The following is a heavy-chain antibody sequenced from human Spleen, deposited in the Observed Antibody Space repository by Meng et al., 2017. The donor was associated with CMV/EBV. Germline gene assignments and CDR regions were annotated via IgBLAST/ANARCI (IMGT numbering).Heavy chain of an antibody. J-gene: IGHJ4*02. CDR3: AKLVGSTNYLDY. Sequence: GESLKISCAASGFTFSSYSMNWVRQAPGKGLEWVSSISSSSTYIYYADSVKGRFTVSRDNAKKSLYLQLNSLRVKDTAVYYCAKLVGSTNYLDYWGQGTLVTVSS. CDR1: GFTFSSYS. CDR2: ISSSSTYI. V-gene: IGHV3-21*01. D-gene: IGHD1-26*01.